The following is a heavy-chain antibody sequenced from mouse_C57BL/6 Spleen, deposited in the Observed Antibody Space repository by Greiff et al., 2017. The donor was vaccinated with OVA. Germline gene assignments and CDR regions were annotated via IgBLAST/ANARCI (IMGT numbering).Heavy chain of an antibody. CDR3: ARKEGFEGFFDY. J-gene: IGHJ2*01. CDR2: IYPGDGDT. V-gene: IGHV1-82*01. CDR1: GYAFSSSW. D-gene: IGHD3-3*01. Sequence: QVQLQQSGPELVKPGASVKISCKASGYAFSSSWMNWVKQRPGKGLEWIGRIYPGDGDTNYNGKFKGKATLTADKSSSTAYMQLSSLTSEDSAVYFCARKEGFEGFFDYWGQGTTLTVSS.